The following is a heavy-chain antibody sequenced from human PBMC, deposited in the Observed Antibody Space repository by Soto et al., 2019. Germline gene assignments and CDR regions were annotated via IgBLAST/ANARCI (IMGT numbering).Heavy chain of an antibody. Sequence: PGGSLRLSCTASGFTFGDYAMSWVRQAPGKGLEWVGFIRSKAYGGTTEYAASVKGRFTISRDDSKSIAYLQMNSLKTEDTAVYYCTRDYPSTYYDFWSGYTYYYYYGMDVWGQGTKVTVSS. D-gene: IGHD3-3*01. CDR2: IRSKAYGGTT. V-gene: IGHV3-49*04. CDR3: TRDYPSTYYDFWSGYTYYYYYGMDV. J-gene: IGHJ6*02. CDR1: GFTFGDYA.